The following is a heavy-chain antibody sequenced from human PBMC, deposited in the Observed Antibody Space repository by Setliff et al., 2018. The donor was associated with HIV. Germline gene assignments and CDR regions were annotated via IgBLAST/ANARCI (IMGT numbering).Heavy chain of an antibody. J-gene: IGHJ6*01. CDR3: ARADDYYDSSGYYRYYYYGMDV. D-gene: IGHD3-22*01. CDR2: IYHSGST. CDR1: GYSISSGYY. V-gene: IGHV4-38-2*01. Sequence: ASETLSLTCAVSGYSISSGYYWGWIRQPPGKGLEWIGSIYHSGSTYYNPSLKSRVTISVDTSKNQFSLKLSSVTAADTAVYYCARADDYYDSSGYYRYYYYGMDVWG.